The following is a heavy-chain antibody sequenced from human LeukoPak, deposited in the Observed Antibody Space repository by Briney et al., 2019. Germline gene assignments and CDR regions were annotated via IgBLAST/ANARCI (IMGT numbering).Heavy chain of an antibody. CDR2: VSGNSGST. CDR3: AKVSAWAMVGATYFDY. V-gene: IGHV3-23*01. CDR1: GFXFSSYA. Sequence: GGSLRLSCAASGFXFSSYAINWVRQAPGKGLEWVSAVSGNSGSTYYADSVKGRFTISRDNSKNTVYLQMNSLRAEDTAVYYCAKVSAWAMVGATYFDYWGQGTLVTVSS. D-gene: IGHD1-26*01. J-gene: IGHJ4*02.